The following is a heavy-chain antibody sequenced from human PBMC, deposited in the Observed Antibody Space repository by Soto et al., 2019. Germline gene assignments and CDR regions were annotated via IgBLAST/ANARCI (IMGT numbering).Heavy chain of an antibody. Sequence: PGESLKISCKGSGYSFTSYWIGWVRQMPGKGLEWMGRIDPSDSYTNYSPSFQGHVTISADKSISTAYLQWSSLKASDTAMYYCASRKYCSSTSCYYEDAFDIWGQGTMVTVSS. J-gene: IGHJ3*02. D-gene: IGHD2-2*01. CDR3: ASRKYCSSTSCYYEDAFDI. CDR2: IDPSDSYT. CDR1: GYSFTSYW. V-gene: IGHV5-10-1*01.